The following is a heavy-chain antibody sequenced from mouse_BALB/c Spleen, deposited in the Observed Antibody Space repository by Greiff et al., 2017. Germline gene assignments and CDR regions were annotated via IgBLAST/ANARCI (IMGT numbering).Heavy chain of an antibody. V-gene: IGHV1-54*01. CDR3: ARSGIYDGTTGAY. CDR1: GYAFTNYL. CDR2: INPGSGGT. J-gene: IGHJ3*01. D-gene: IGHD2-3*01. Sequence: VQLHQSGAELVRPGTSVKVSCKASGYAFTNYLIEWVKQRPGQGLEWIGVINPGSGGTNYNEKFKGKATLTADKSSSTAYMQLSSLTSDDSAVYFCARSGIYDGTTGAYWGQGTLVTVSA.